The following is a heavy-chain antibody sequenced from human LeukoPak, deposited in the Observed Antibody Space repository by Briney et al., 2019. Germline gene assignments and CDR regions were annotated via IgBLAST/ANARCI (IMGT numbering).Heavy chain of an antibody. Sequence: PGGSLRLSCAASGFTFSDYYMSWIRQAPGKGLEWVSYISSSSSYTNYADSVKGRFTISRDNAKNSLYLQMNSLRAEDTAVYYCARDEYGSGSRLGYWGQGTLVTVSS. CDR2: ISSSSSYT. D-gene: IGHD3-10*01. CDR1: GFTFSDYY. V-gene: IGHV3-11*06. CDR3: ARDEYGSGSRLGY. J-gene: IGHJ4*02.